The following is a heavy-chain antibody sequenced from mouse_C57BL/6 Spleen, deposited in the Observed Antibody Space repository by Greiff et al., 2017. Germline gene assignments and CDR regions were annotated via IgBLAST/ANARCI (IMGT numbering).Heavy chain of an antibody. J-gene: IGHJ4*01. Sequence: VQLQQPGAELVRPGSSVKLSCKASGYTFTSYWMDWVKQRPGQGLEWIGNIYPSDSETHYNQKFKDKATLTVDKSSSTSYMQLSSLTSEDSAVYDCARDYRAMDYWGQGTSVTVSS. D-gene: IGHD2-14*01. V-gene: IGHV1-61*01. CDR2: IYPSDSET. CDR3: ARDYRAMDY. CDR1: GYTFTSYW.